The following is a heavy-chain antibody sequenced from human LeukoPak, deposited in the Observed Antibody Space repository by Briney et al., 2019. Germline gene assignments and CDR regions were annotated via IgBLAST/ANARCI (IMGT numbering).Heavy chain of an antibody. J-gene: IGHJ4*02. Sequence: GGSLRLSCAASGFTVSSNYMSWVRQAPGKGLEWVSVIYSGGSTYYADSVKGRFTISRDNSKNTLYLQMNSLRAEDTAVYYCARDPDYYDSSGDYLGQGTLVTVSS. CDR2: IYSGGST. V-gene: IGHV3-66*01. D-gene: IGHD3-22*01. CDR1: GFTVSSNY. CDR3: ARDPDYYDSSGDY.